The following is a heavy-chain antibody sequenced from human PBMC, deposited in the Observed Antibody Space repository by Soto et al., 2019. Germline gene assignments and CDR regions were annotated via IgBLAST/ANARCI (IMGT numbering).Heavy chain of an antibody. CDR2: IKSKTDGGTT. CDR3: TTGPMTTVTTFDLNSVRDTVSHVDY. Sequence: PGGSLRLSCAASGFTFSNAWMNWVRQAPGKGLEWVGRIKSKTDGGTTDYAAPVKGRFTISRDDSKNTLYLQMNSLKTEDTAVYYCTTGPMTTVTTFDLNSVRDTVSHVDYWGQGTLVTVSS. V-gene: IGHV3-15*07. CDR1: GFTFSNAW. D-gene: IGHD4-4*01. J-gene: IGHJ4*02.